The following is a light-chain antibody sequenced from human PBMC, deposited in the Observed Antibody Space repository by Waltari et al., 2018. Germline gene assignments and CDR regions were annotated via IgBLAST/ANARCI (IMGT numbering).Light chain of an antibody. CDR2: EGS. J-gene: IGLJ2*01. V-gene: IGLV2-23*01. Sequence: QSALTQPASVSGSPGQSITISCTGTSSDDGKYNLVSWYQQHPGQAPKLMIYEGSQRPSGVSDRFSGSKSGNTASLTISGLQAEDEADYYCFSYAGRATGVFGGGTKLTVL. CDR3: FSYAGRATGV. CDR1: SSDDGKYNL.